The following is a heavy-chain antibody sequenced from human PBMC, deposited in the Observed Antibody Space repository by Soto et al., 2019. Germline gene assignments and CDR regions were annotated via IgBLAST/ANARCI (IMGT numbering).Heavy chain of an antibody. V-gene: IGHV4-59*01. CDR3: ARGMYDSSGFSNPFDI. CDR1: GVSISSSY. J-gene: IGHJ3*02. Sequence: QVQLQESGPGLVKTSETLSLTCTVSGVSISSSYWSWIRQSPGKEMQWIGYIYYSGSVKYNPSLNSRVTISADMTRNQLSLRVTPVTAADTALYYCARGMYDSSGFSNPFDIWGQGTMVTVSS. CDR2: IYYSGSV. D-gene: IGHD3-22*01.